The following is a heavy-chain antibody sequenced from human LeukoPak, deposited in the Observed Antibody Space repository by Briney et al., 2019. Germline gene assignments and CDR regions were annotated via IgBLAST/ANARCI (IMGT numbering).Heavy chain of an antibody. V-gene: IGHV3-48*03. CDR1: VFTFSSYE. CDR2: ISSSGNTI. CDR3: ARGFGDL. D-gene: IGHD3-3*01. Sequence: GGSLRLSCAASVFTFSSYEMNWVRQPPGKGLEWVSYISSSGNTIYYADSVKGRFTISRDNAKNSLYLQMNSPRAEDTAVYYCARGFGDLWGQGTLVTVSS. J-gene: IGHJ5*02.